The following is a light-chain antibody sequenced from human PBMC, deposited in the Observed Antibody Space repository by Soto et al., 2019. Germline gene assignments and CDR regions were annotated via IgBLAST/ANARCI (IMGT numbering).Light chain of an antibody. CDR1: QRLASNY. Sequence: EIELTQSPGTLSLSPGERATLSCRASQRLASNYLAWYQQRPGQAPRLLLYGVSSRATGIPDRFSGSGSGTDFTLAISRVEPEDFAVYYCQQYSSSYDTSLYTFGQGTK. CDR2: GVS. J-gene: IGKJ2*01. V-gene: IGKV3-20*01. CDR3: QQYSSSYDTSLYT.